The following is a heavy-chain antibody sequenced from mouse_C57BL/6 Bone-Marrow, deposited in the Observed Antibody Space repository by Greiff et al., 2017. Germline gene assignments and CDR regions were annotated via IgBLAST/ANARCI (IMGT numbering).Heavy chain of an antibody. CDR1: GYSITSDY. Sequence: EVQLQQSGPGLAKPSQTLSLTCSVTGYSITSDYWNWIRKFPGNKLEYMGYISYSGSTYYNPYLKSRISTPRDTSKNQYYLQLKCVTTENTATYYCAREGYGYAMDYWGQGTSVTVSS. V-gene: IGHV3-8*01. J-gene: IGHJ4*01. D-gene: IGHD1-1*02. CDR2: ISYSGST. CDR3: AREGYGYAMDY.